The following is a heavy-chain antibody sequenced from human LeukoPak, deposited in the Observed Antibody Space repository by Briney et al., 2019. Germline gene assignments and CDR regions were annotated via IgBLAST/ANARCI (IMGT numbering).Heavy chain of an antibody. J-gene: IGHJ4*02. Sequence: GSLRLSCAASGFTFSSYGMHWVRQAPGKGLDWVAVITYDGSKKYYADSVKGRFTISRDNSKNTLYLQMDILRTEDTAVYYCARSTNYYDSSGYSECGYWGQGTLVTVSS. CDR1: GFTFSSYG. CDR2: ITYDGSKK. CDR3: ARSTNYYDSSGYSECGY. D-gene: IGHD3-22*01. V-gene: IGHV3-30*03.